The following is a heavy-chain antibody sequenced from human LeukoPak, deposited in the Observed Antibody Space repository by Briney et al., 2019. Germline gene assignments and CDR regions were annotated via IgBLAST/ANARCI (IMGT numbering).Heavy chain of an antibody. CDR1: GGSISSSSYY. CDR3: ARHQWHYYYYMGV. V-gene: IGHV4-39*01. Sequence: PSETLSLTCTVSGGSISSSSYYWCWIRQPPGKGLEWIGSIYYTGDPYYNPSLKSRRVTISVDTSKNPFSLRLSSVTAADTAVYYCARHQWHYYYYMGVWGKGSTVTVSS. J-gene: IGHJ6*03. CDR2: IYYTGDP. D-gene: IGHD6-19*01.